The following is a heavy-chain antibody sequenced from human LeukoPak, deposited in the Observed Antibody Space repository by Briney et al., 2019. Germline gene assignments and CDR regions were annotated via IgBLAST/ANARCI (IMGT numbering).Heavy chain of an antibody. Sequence: GGSLRLSCAASGFTVSSSYMSWVRQAPGKGLEWVSVIYRGDTDYADSVKGRFTISRDNSKSTLYLEMNSLRAEDTAVYYCARDLYSKNWYAFDYWGQGTLVTVSS. CDR2: IYRGDT. CDR1: GFTVSSSY. D-gene: IGHD6-13*01. J-gene: IGHJ4*02. V-gene: IGHV3-53*01. CDR3: ARDLYSKNWYAFDY.